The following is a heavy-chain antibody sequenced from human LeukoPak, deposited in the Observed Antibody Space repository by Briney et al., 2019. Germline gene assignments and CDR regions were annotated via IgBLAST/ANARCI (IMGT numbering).Heavy chain of an antibody. J-gene: IGHJ5*01. CDR2: LDDSGGST. CDR1: GFTFSSYA. D-gene: IGHD4-17*01. Sequence: PGGSLRLSCAVSGFTFSSYAMNWVRQAPGKGLEWVSGLDDSGGSTYYADSVKGRFTISRDNSKNTLYLQMNSLRVEDTAVYYCAKDGASRGDYHWFDSWGQGTLVTVSS. CDR3: AKDGASRGDYHWFDS. V-gene: IGHV3-23*01.